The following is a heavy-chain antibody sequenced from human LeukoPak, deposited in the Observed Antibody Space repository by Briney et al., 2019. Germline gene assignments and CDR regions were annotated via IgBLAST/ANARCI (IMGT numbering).Heavy chain of an antibody. V-gene: IGHV3-21*01. CDR2: ISSSSSYI. D-gene: IGHD1-1*01. Sequence: GGSLRLSCAASGFTFSSYSMNWVRQAPGKGLEWVSSISSSSSYIYYADSVKGRFTISRDNAKNSLYLQMNSLRAEDTAVYYCARDQSGTGQDWFDPWGQGTQVTVSS. J-gene: IGHJ5*02. CDR3: ARDQSGTGQDWFDP. CDR1: GFTFSSYS.